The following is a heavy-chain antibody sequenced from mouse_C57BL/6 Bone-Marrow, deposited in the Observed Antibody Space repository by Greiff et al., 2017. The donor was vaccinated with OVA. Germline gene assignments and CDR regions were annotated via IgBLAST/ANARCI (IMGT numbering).Heavy chain of an antibody. CDR1: GYTFTSYW. V-gene: IGHV1-7*01. CDR2: INPSSGYT. Sequence: VQLQQSGAELAKPGASVKLSCKASGYTFTSYWMHWVKQRPGQGLEWIGYINPSSGYTKYNQKFKDKATLTVDKSSSTAYMQLSSLTYEDSAVYYCASTWFAYWGQGTLVTVSA. J-gene: IGHJ3*01. CDR3: ASTWFAY.